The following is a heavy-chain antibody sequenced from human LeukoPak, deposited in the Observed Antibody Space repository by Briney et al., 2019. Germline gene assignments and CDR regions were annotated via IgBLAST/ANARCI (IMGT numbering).Heavy chain of an antibody. CDR3: ARGRTFDI. V-gene: IGHV4-34*01. D-gene: IGHD3-9*01. CDR1: GGSFSEYY. Sequence: SETLSLTCAVYGGSFSEYYWNWIRQPPGKGLEWIGEINHSGSTNYNPSLKSRVTISVDTSNNQFSLKLSSVTAADTAVYYCARGRTFDIWGQGTLVTVSS. CDR2: INHSGST. J-gene: IGHJ4*02.